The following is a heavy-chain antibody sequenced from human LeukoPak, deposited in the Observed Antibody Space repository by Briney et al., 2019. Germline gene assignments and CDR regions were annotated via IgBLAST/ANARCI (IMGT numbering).Heavy chain of an antibody. J-gene: IGHJ6*03. CDR1: GFTFSNFA. Sequence: GGSLRLSCAASGFTFSNFAMSWVRQAPGKGLEWVSSITGSGGNTYYADPVKGRFTISRDNSKNTLFPQVNSLRAEDTAVYYCAKDSGMVLANYYMNVWGKGTTVTVSS. CDR2: ITGSGGNT. D-gene: IGHD3-10*01. CDR3: AKDSGMVLANYYMNV. V-gene: IGHV3-23*01.